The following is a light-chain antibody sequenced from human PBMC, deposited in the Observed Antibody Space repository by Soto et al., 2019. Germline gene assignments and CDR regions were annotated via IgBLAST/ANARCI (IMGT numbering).Light chain of an antibody. Sequence: DIQMTQSPSTLSASVGDRVTITCRASESVSRWLAWYQQKPGRTPKLLIYQASTLETGVPSRFSGSSSGTELCLTVTGLQPDDFETFYYQAYEAYSQAFSQGKKVDLK. CDR3: QAYEAYSQA. V-gene: IGKV1-5*03. CDR1: ESVSRW. CDR2: QAS. J-gene: IGKJ1*01.